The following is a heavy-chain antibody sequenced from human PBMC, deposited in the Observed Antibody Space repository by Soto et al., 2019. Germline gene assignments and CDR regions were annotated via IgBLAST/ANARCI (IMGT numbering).Heavy chain of an antibody. J-gene: IGHJ6*01. CDR2: IYPADSDT. CDR1: GYSFPSQW. V-gene: IGHV5-51*01. D-gene: IGHD2-21*01. CDR3: ARIPHKPASYYDHSYDMDV. Sequence: GESLKSSGNGSGYSFPSQWIGWVRQTPGKGLEWLGSIYPADSDTRYSPSFQGQVTISADKSIGIAYLDWSNLKASDTALYFCARIPHKPASYYDHSYDMDVCGQGTTVAVAS.